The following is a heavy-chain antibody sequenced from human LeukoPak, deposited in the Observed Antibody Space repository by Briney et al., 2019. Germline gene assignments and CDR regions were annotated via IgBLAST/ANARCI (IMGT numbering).Heavy chain of an antibody. V-gene: IGHV1-2*02. J-gene: IGHJ4*01. Sequence: ASVKVSCEASGYTLSDNWLHWMRQAPGRGPEWMGSINPKSGDTDLAHRFQGRVTMTRDTSINTGYMEVSRLTSDDTAVYYCAKGGPVIRGPGVLIVPFFDHWGHGTLVTVSS. CDR2: INPKSGDT. CDR3: AKGGPVIRGPGVLIVPFFDH. D-gene: IGHD3-3*01. CDR1: GYTLSDNW.